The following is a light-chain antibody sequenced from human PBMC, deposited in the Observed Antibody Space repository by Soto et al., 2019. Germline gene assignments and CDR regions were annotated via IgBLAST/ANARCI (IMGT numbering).Light chain of an antibody. CDR2: NTS. CDR1: TGAVTSGHY. CDR3: LLSYSGARV. Sequence: QAVVTQEPSLTVSPGGTITLTCGSTTGAVTSGHYLYWFQQKPGKAPRTLIYNTSDKPSWAPARFSGSLLGGKAALTLSGAQPEDEAEYYCLLSYSGARVFGGGTKLTVL. J-gene: IGLJ3*02. V-gene: IGLV7-46*01.